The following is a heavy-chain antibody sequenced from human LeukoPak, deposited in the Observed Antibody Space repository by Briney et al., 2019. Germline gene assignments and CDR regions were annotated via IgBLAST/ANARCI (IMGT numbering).Heavy chain of an antibody. CDR3: ARASYSSGWYVGY. Sequence: SETLSLTCTVSGGSISSSSYYWGWIRQPPGKGLEWIGSIYYSGSTYYNPSLKSRVTISVDTFKNQFSLRLSSVTAADTAVYYCARASYSSGWYVGYWGQGTLVTVSS. CDR2: IYYSGST. D-gene: IGHD6-19*01. J-gene: IGHJ4*02. CDR1: GGSISSSSYY. V-gene: IGHV4-39*01.